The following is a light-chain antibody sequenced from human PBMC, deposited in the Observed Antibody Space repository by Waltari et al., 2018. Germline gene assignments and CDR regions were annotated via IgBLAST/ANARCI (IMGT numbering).Light chain of an antibody. Sequence: EIMMTQSPATLSVSPGERATLSCRVSQSVSRTLAWYQQKPGQAPRLLIYDTSSRATDIPARFSGSGSGTEFTLTISSLQSEDFAVYYCQQYSNWPPWTFSQGTKVEI. CDR1: QSVSRT. V-gene: IGKV3-15*01. CDR2: DTS. CDR3: QQYSNWPPWT. J-gene: IGKJ1*01.